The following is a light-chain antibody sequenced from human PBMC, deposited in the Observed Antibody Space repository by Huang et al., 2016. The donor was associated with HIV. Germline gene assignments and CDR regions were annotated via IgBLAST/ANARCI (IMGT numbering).Light chain of an antibody. CDR2: WAS. CDR3: QQYYSTPLT. CDR1: QIVLSSSNNKNY. V-gene: IGKV4-1*01. J-gene: IGKJ4*01. Sequence: DIVMTQSPDSLAVSLGERATINCKSSQIVLSSSNNKNYLAWYQQKPGQPPKLLIYWASTRESGVPDRFSGSGSGTDFTLTISSLQAEDGAVYYCQQYYSTPLTFGGGTKVEIK.